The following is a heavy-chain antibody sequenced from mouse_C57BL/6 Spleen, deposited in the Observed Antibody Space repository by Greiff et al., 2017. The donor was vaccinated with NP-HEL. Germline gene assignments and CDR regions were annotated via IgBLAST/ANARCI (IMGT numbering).Heavy chain of an antibody. J-gene: IGHJ1*03. D-gene: IGHD1-1*01. V-gene: IGHV1-7*01. CDR3: AESYGSSYRYFDV. CDR1: GYTFTSYR. Sequence: VQVVESGAELAKPGASVKLSCQASGYTFTSYRMHWVKQRPGQGLEWIGYINPSSGHTKYNQKFKDKATLTADQSSSTAYMQLSSLTYADDAVSYCAESYGSSYRYFDVWGTGTTVTVSS. CDR2: INPSSGHT.